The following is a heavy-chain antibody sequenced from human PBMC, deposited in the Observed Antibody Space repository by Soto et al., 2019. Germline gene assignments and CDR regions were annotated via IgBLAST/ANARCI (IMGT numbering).Heavy chain of an antibody. D-gene: IGHD1-26*01. CDR3: AVRGGYTKPFDY. CDR1: GVSLSSYW. CDR2: IHNDGSST. J-gene: IGHJ4*02. Sequence: PGGSLRLACAASGVSLSSYWMDLVRQAPGKGLVWVSRIHNDGSSTSYADSVKGRFTISRDNTKNTLHLEMNGLRAEDTAVYYCAVRGGYTKPFDYWGQGTLVTLSS. V-gene: IGHV3-74*01.